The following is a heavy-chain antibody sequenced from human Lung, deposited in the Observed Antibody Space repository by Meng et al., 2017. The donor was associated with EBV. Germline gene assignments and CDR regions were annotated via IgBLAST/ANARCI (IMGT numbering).Heavy chain of an antibody. V-gene: IGHV4-39*01. CDR1: GGSISSSRHY. J-gene: IGHJ5*02. CDR3: ARHYAQDYSNYVVWFDP. CDR2: IYYSGST. D-gene: IGHD4-11*01. Sequence: PQRQESVPGLVKPSDTLSLTCTVSGGSISSSRHYWGWIRQPPGKGLEWIGSIYYSGSTYYNPSLRSRVTMSLDTSKNQFSLKLSSVTAADTAVYYCARHYAQDYSNYVVWFDPWGQGTLVTVSS.